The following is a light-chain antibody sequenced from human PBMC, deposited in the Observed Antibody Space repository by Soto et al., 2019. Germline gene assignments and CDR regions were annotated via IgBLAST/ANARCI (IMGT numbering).Light chain of an antibody. V-gene: IGKV1D-13*01. CDR1: QGISSA. CDR2: DAS. J-gene: IGKJ2*01. Sequence: AIQLTQSPSSLSASVGGRVTITCRASQGISSALAWYEQKPGKAPKLLIYDASSSESGVPSRFSGSGSGTDFPLTISSLQPEDFATYFCQQFNNYPMYTFGQGTKLEIK. CDR3: QQFNNYPMYT.